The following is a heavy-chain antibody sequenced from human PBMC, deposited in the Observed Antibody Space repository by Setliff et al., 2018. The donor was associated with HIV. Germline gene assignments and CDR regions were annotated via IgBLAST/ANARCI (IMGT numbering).Heavy chain of an antibody. CDR1: TDSISNSH. CDR3: ARDRSKYGTGSSAYNWFDP. CDR2: IFGSGTT. J-gene: IGHJ5*02. D-gene: IGHD3-16*01. V-gene: IGHV4-4*07. Sequence: PSETLSLTCSVSTDSISNSHWSWMRQTAGKGLEWIGRIFGSGTTHYNPSLESRVTMSIDTAKKQFFLRLNSVTAADTAVYFCARDRSKYGTGSSAYNWFDPWVPGTLVTVSS.